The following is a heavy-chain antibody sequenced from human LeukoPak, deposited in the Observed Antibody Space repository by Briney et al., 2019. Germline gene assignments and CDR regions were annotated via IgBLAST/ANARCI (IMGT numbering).Heavy chain of an antibody. CDR1: GFTFSSYS. D-gene: IGHD3-10*01. Sequence: AGGSLRLSCAASGFTFSSYSMNWVRQAPGKGLEWVSSISSSSSYIYYADSVKGRFTISRDNAKNSLYLQMNSLRAEDTAVYYCPRDPITSDAFDIWGQGTMVTVSS. CDR2: ISSSSSYI. CDR3: PRDPITSDAFDI. V-gene: IGHV3-21*01. J-gene: IGHJ3*02.